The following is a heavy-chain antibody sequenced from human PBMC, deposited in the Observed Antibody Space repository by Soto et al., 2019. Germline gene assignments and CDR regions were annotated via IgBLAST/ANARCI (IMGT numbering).Heavy chain of an antibody. Sequence: HPGGSLRLSCAASGFTFSSYGMSWVRQPPGKGLEWVSGISGSGGSTYYADSVKGRFTISRDNSKNTLYLQMNSLRAEDTAVYYCAKCPTGLQPYYFDYWGQGTLVTVSS. D-gene: IGHD4-4*01. CDR3: AKCPTGLQPYYFDY. J-gene: IGHJ4*02. V-gene: IGHV3-23*01. CDR1: GFTFSSYG. CDR2: ISGSGGST.